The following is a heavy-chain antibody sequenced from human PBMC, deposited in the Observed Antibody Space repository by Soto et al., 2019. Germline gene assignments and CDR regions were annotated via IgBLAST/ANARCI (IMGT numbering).Heavy chain of an antibody. Sequence: EVHLLEAGGGLVQPGGSLRLSCVGSGYRFSEYAMGWIRQAPGKGLEWVTGVTSSALATYYADSVKGRFTISRNNYRNVLDLQMQNLGAEDTAVYYCAKSHDTSAYSPASDSWGQGTQVTVSS. CDR1: GYRFSEYA. J-gene: IGHJ4*02. D-gene: IGHD3-22*01. CDR2: VTSSALAT. V-gene: IGHV3-23*01. CDR3: AKSHDTSAYSPASDS.